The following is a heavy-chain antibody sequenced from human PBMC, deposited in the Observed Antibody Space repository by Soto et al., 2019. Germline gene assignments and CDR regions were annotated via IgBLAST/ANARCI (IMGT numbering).Heavy chain of an antibody. Sequence: QVQLVQSGAEVKKPGSSVKVSCKASGGTFSSYTISWVRQAPGQGLEWTGRIIPILGIANYAQKFQGRVTITADKYTSTAYMELSSLRSEDTAVYYCARDSIGWELRFDYWGQGTLVTVSS. D-gene: IGHD1-26*01. J-gene: IGHJ4*02. CDR2: IIPILGIA. CDR1: GGTFSSYT. CDR3: ARDSIGWELRFDY. V-gene: IGHV1-69*08.